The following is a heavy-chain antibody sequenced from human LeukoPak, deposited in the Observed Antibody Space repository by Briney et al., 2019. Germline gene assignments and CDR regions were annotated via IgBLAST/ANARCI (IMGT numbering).Heavy chain of an antibody. CDR1: GFTFSSYS. CDR3: ASQRYYYYYYMDV. V-gene: IGHV3-21*01. CDR2: ISSSSSYI. D-gene: IGHD2-2*01. J-gene: IGHJ6*03. Sequence: GGSLRLSCAASGFTFSSYSMNWVRLAPGKGLEWVSSISSSSSYIYYADSVKGRFTISRDNAKNSLYLQMNSLRAEDTAVYYCASQRYYYYYYMDVWGKGTTVTVSS.